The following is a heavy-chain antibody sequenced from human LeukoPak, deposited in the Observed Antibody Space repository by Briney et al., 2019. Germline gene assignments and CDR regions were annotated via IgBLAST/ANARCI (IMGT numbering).Heavy chain of an antibody. CDR3: ARYCSSSRCPYYYHMDV. V-gene: IGHV3-21*01. D-gene: IGHD2-2*01. Sequence: GGSLRLSCAASGFTFSTYSMTWVRQAPGKGLEWVSSISSGSSYIYYADSMKGRFTISRDDAKNSLYLQMNSLRAEDTAVYYCARYCSSSRCPYYYHMDVWGKGTTVTVSS. CDR1: GFTFSTYS. J-gene: IGHJ6*03. CDR2: ISSGSSYI.